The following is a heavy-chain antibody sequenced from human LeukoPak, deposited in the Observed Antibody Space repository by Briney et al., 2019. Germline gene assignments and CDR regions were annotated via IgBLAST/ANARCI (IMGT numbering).Heavy chain of an antibody. V-gene: IGHV3-23*01. J-gene: IGHJ4*02. CDR3: AKGPGSRVFTTLDY. CDR1: GFTFSSYA. CDR2: ISGSGGST. D-gene: IGHD3-22*01. Sequence: GGSLRLSCAASGFTFSSYAMSWVRQAPGKGLEWVSAISGSGGSTYYADSVKGRFTISRDNSKNTLYLQMNSLRAEDTAVYYCAKGPGSRVFTTLDYWGQGTLVTVSS.